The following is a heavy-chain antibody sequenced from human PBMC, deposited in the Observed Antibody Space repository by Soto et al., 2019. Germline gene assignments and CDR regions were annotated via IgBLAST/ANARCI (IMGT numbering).Heavy chain of an antibody. J-gene: IGHJ4*02. D-gene: IGHD3-3*01. Sequence: ASVKVSCKASGYTFTNYGISWVRQAPGQGLERMGWISAYNGNTNYAQNLQGRVTMTTDTSTSTAYMELRSLRSDDTAVYYCARVAVLRFLDWLIWGQGTLVTVSS. CDR1: GYTFTNYG. CDR3: ARVAVLRFLDWLI. CDR2: ISAYNGNT. V-gene: IGHV1-18*04.